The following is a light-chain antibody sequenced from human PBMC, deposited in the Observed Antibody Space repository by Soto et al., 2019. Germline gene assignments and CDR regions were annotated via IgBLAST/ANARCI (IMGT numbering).Light chain of an antibody. CDR1: QSISTY. V-gene: IGKV1-39*01. CDR3: HQSYGSITYT. CDR2: AAS. Sequence: DIKMTQSPSSLSASVGDRVTITCRASQSISTYLNWYQQKPGKAPKLLIYAASSLQSGVPSRFSGSGSGTDFTLTISSLQPDDFATYYCHQSYGSITYTCGQGTNREIK. J-gene: IGKJ2*01.